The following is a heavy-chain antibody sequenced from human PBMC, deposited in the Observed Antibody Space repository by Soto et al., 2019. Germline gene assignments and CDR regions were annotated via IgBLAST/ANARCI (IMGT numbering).Heavy chain of an antibody. CDR3: ARVGGRGWNLDS. D-gene: IGHD6-19*01. CDR1: GGSISSYY. CDR2: IYYSGST. V-gene: IGHV4-59*01. J-gene: IGHJ4*02. Sequence: PSETLSLTCTVSGGSISSYYWTWIRQPPGKGLEWIGYIYYSGSTNYNPSLRSRVTMSVDTSKNQFSLKLNSMTAADTAIYYCARVGGRGWNLDSWGQGILVTVS.